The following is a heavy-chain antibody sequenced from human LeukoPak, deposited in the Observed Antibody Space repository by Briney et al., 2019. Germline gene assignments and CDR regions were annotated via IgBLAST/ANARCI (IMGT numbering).Heavy chain of an antibody. CDR2: ISAYNGNT. CDR1: GYTFTSYG. V-gene: IGHV1-18*01. CDR3: ARERSIVGADYWFDP. D-gene: IGHD1-26*01. Sequence: PRASVKVSCKASGYTFTSYGISWVRQAPGQGLEWMGWISAYNGNTNYAQKLQGRVTMTTDTSTSTAYMELRSLRSDDTAVYYCARERSIVGADYWFDPWGQGTLVTVSS. J-gene: IGHJ5*02.